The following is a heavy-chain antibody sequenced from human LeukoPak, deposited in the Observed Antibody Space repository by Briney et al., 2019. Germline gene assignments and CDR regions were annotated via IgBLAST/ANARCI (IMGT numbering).Heavy chain of an antibody. V-gene: IGHV4-31*03. CDR3: ARDRLLWFGELPLDYYYYGMDV. J-gene: IGHJ6*02. CDR2: IYYSGST. CDR1: GGSISSGGYY. D-gene: IGHD3-10*01. Sequence: SETLSLTCTVSGGSISSGGYYWSWIRQHPGQGLEWIGYIYYSGSTYYNPSLKSRVTISVDTSKNQFSLKLRSVTAADTAVYYCARDRLLWFGELPLDYYYYGMDVWGQGTTVTVSS.